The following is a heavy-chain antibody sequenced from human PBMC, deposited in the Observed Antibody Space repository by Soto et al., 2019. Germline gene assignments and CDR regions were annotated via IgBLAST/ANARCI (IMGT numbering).Heavy chain of an antibody. CDR3: ARGLSSPSAAGV. CDR2: AHDTGTA. D-gene: IGHD6-6*01. CDR1: GGSVSSGGNY. J-gene: IGHJ4*02. V-gene: IGHV4-39*01. Sequence: QLQLQESGPGLVKPSETLSLTCAVSGGSVSSGGNYWGWIRQSPGKGLEWIGSAHDTGTAHYNPPLTSRVTISVDTSKNQFSLNVNSVTAADTAVYYCARGLSSPSAAGVWGQGTLVTVSS.